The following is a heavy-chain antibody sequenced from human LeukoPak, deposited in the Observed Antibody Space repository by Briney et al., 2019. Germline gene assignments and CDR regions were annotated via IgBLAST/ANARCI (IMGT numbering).Heavy chain of an antibody. D-gene: IGHD3-10*01. CDR3: ARARYYYGSGSYYPDYYYYGMDV. V-gene: IGHV1-69*06. J-gene: IGHJ6*04. CDR2: IIPIFGTA. CDR1: GGTFSSYA. Sequence: SVKVSCKASGGTFSSYAISWVRQAPGQGLEWMGGIIPIFGTANYAQKFQGRVTITADKSTSTAYMELSSLRSEDTAVYYCARARYYYGSGSYYPDYYYYGMDVRGKGTTVTVSS.